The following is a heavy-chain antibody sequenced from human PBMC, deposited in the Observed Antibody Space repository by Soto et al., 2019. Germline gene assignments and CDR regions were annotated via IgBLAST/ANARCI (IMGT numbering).Heavy chain of an antibody. J-gene: IGHJ5*02. CDR3: ARAGGRITMVRGPSGWFDP. V-gene: IGHV4-4*02. Sequence: SETLSLTCFVSGTSISSTYWWTWVRQSPGKGLEWIGEIHHTGGTNYNPSLKTRLTISVDKSNNQFSLKLRSVTAADTAVYYCARAGGRITMVRGPSGWFDPWGQGTLVTVSS. D-gene: IGHD3-10*01. CDR2: IHHTGGT. CDR1: GTSISSTYW.